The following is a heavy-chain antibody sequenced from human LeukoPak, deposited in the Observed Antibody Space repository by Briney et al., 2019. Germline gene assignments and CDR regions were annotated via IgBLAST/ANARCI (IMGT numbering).Heavy chain of an antibody. CDR1: GDSISNNNC. J-gene: IGHJ6*02. CDR2: ICPRGGI. D-gene: IGHD4-23*01. CDR3: ARNGGFDQDV. Sequence: SETLSLTCAVSGDSISNNNCYSWVRQSPGKGLEWIGEICPRGGINYNPSLRSRVMITGDRPKNQFSLYVISVTAADPAIYYCARNGGFDQDVWGQGTTVTVSS. V-gene: IGHV4-4*02.